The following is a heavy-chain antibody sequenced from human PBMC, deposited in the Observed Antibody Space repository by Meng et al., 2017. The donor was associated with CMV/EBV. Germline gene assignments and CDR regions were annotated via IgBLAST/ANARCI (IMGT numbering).Heavy chain of an antibody. CDR1: GFSLSNIGVR. V-gene: IGHV2-70D*14. Sequence: SGPTLVKPTQTLTLTCTFSGFSLSNIGVRVSWIRQPPGKALEWLAHIDWDDDQFYSTSLKTRLTISKDTSKNQVVLTMTNMDPVDTATYYYALTMVVTRGFFDYWGQGTLVTVSS. D-gene: IGHD4-23*01. J-gene: IGHJ4*01. CDR3: ALTMVVTRGFFDY. CDR2: IDWDDDQ.